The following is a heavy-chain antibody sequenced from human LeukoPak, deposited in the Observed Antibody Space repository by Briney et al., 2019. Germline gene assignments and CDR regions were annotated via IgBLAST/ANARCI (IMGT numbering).Heavy chain of an antibody. D-gene: IGHD3-10*01. CDR3: VAMVRGVITYYFDY. Sequence: PGGSLRLSCAASGFTFSSYWMSWVRQAPGKGLEWVANIKQDGSEKYYVDSVKGRFTISRDNAKNSQYLQMNSLRAEDTAVYYCVAMVRGVITYYFDYWGQGTLVTVSS. CDR2: IKQDGSEK. J-gene: IGHJ4*02. V-gene: IGHV3-7*01. CDR1: GFTFSSYW.